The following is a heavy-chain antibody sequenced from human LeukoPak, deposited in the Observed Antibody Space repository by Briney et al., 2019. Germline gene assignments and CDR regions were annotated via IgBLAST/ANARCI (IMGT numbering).Heavy chain of an antibody. D-gene: IGHD6-19*01. Sequence: PAGSLTLSCAASGFTFSSYAMSWVRQPPGKGLEWVSAISGSGGSTYYADSVKGRFTISRDNSKNKLYLQMNSLRAEDTDVYCCAKDWEQWLVQGFDYWGQGTVVTVSS. J-gene: IGHJ4*02. CDR2: ISGSGGST. V-gene: IGHV3-23*01. CDR3: AKDWEQWLVQGFDY. CDR1: GFTFSSYA.